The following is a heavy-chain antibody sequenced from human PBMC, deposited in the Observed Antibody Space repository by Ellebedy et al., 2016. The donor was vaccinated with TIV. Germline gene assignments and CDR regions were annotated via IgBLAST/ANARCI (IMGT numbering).Heavy chain of an antibody. D-gene: IGHD6-19*01. J-gene: IGHJ4*02. CDR2: ITSGGTSI. CDR3: ARAGSGWYEFDY. V-gene: IGHV3-21*01. Sequence: GESLKISCAGSGFTFRSYSMNWVRQAPGKGLEWVSAITSGGTSIYYADSLKGRFTISRDNVNNSLYLEINSLRVEDTAVYYCARAGSGWYEFDYWGLGTLVTVSS. CDR1: GFTFRSYS.